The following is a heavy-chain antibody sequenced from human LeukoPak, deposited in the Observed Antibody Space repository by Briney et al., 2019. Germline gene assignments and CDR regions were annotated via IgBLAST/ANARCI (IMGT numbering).Heavy chain of an antibody. J-gene: IGHJ4*02. V-gene: IGHV4-59*08. Sequence: SETLSLTCTVSGATISSYYWSWIRQPPGKRLEWIGYIHDSGSTNYNPSLKSRVTISVDTSKKQFSLKLSSVTAADTAVYYCARGFGSSWYYFDYWGQGTLVTASS. CDR1: GATISSYY. CDR3: ARGFGSSWYYFDY. D-gene: IGHD6-13*01. CDR2: IHDSGST.